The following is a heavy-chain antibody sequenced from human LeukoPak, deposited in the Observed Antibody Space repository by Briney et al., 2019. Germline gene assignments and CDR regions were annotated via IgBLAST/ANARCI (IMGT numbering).Heavy chain of an antibody. V-gene: IGHV3-9*01. D-gene: IGHD3-10*01. CDR1: GFTFDDYA. CDR3: AKGYGSDYYGMDV. J-gene: IGHJ6*02. Sequence: GGSLRLSCAASGFTFDDYAMHWVRQAPGKGLEWVSGISWNSGGIGYADSVKGRFTISRDNAKNSLYLQMNSLRAEDTALYYCAKGYGSDYYGMDVWGQGTTVTVSS. CDR2: ISWNSGGI.